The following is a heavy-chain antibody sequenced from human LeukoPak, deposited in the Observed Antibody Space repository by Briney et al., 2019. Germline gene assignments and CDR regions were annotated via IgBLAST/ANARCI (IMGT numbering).Heavy chain of an antibody. CDR1: RGTFSSYA. V-gene: IGHV1-69*13. J-gene: IGHJ5*02. CDR3: ARDARHRYCSSTSCYRGWLDP. D-gene: IGHD2-2*01. Sequence: ASVKVSCKASRGTFSSYAISWVRQAPGQGLEWMGGIIPIFGTANSAQKFQGRVTITADESTRTAYMELSSLRSEDTAVYYCARDARHRYCSSTSCYRGWLDPWGQGTLVTVSS. CDR2: IIPIFGTA.